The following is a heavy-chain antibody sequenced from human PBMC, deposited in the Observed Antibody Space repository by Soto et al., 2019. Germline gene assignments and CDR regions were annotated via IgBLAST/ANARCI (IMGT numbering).Heavy chain of an antibody. Sequence: GGSLRLSCAASGFTFSSYAVSWVRQAPGKGLEWVSAISGSGSSTYYADSVKGRFTTSRDNSKNTLFLQMDSLRAEDTAVYYCAKDPGYSNYYGIDVWGQGTKVTVSS. V-gene: IGHV3-23*01. CDR1: GFTFSSYA. CDR2: ISGSGSST. D-gene: IGHD4-4*01. CDR3: AKDPGYSNYYGIDV. J-gene: IGHJ6*02.